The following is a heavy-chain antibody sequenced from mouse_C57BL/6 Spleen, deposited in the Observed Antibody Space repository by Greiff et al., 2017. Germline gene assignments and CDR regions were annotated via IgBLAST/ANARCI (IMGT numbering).Heavy chain of an antibody. CDR3: ARRSGSSYWYFDV. J-gene: IGHJ1*03. CDR1: GYAFSSYW. V-gene: IGHV1-80*01. CDR2: IYPGDGDT. Sequence: QVQLQQSGAELVKPGASVKISCKASGYAFSSYWMNWVKQRPGKGLEWIGQIYPGDGDTNYNGKFKGKATLTADKSSSTAYMQLSSLTSEDSAVYFCARRSGSSYWYFDVWGTGTTVTVSS. D-gene: IGHD1-1*01.